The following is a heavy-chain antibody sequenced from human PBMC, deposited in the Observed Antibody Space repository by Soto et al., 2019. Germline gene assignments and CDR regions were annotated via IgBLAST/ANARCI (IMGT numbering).Heavy chain of an antibody. J-gene: IGHJ5*02. CDR2: INPSGGST. CDR3: ARERLFLALRYSPGPHERPSPFDP. V-gene: IGHV1-46*03. D-gene: IGHD3-9*01. Sequence: GASVKVSCKASGYTFTSYYMHWVRQAPGQGLEWMGIINPSGGSTSYAQKFQGRVTMTRDTSTSTVYMELSSLRSEDTAVYYCARERLFLALRYSPGPHERPSPFDPWGQGTLVTVSS. CDR1: GYTFTSYY.